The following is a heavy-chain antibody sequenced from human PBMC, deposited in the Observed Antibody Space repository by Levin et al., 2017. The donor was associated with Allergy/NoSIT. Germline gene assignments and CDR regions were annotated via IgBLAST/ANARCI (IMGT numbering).Heavy chain of an antibody. CDR2: IIPIFGTA. J-gene: IGHJ6*02. CDR3: ARPFLSGSSYHMDV. D-gene: IGHD1-26*01. V-gene: IGHV1-69*13. CDR1: GGTFSSYA. Sequence: GASVKVSCKASGGTFSSYAISWVRQAPGQGLEWMGGIIPIFGTANYAQKFQGRVTITADESTSTAYMELSSLRSEDTAVYYCARPFLSGSSYHMDVWGQGTTVTVPS.